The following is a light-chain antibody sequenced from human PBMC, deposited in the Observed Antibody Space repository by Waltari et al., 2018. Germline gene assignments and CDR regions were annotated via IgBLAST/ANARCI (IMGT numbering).Light chain of an antibody. CDR3: LQYNTYPWA. Sequence: DIQMTQSPSTLSASVGARVNITCRASQSISDWLAWFQQQPGKAPKRLIYKASNVENGVPSRFSGSGSGTDFTLTISSLQPDDFATYYCLQYNTYPWAFGQGTKVEI. CDR2: KAS. CDR1: QSISDW. V-gene: IGKV1-5*03. J-gene: IGKJ1*01.